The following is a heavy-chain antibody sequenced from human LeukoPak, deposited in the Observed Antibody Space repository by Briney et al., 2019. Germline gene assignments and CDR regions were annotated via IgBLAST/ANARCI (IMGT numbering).Heavy chain of an antibody. J-gene: IGHJ4*02. CDR1: GYTFTSYD. D-gene: IGHD5-18*01. CDR2: MNPNSGNT. CDR3: ARENRDSYGYDY. V-gene: IGHV1-8*03. Sequence: ASVKVSCKASGYTFTSYDINWVRQATGQGLEWMGWMNPNSGNTGYAQKFQGRVTITRNTSISTAYMELSSLRSEDTAVYYCARENRDSYGYDYWGQGTLVTVSS.